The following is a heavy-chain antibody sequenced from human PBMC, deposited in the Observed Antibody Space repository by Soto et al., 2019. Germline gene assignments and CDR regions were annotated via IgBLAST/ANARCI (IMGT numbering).Heavy chain of an antibody. J-gene: IGHJ4*02. CDR3: ARSPRLYETIGYYSYYPDY. Sequence: QVQLQESGPRLVKPSETLSLTCTVSGDSISSYYWSWFRQPPGKGLEWIGYIPYTGRNNYNPSLKSRVTISVDTSKNQFALELRSVTAADTAVYFCARSPRLYETIGYYSYYPDYWGQGTLVTVSS. D-gene: IGHD3-22*01. CDR2: IPYTGRN. V-gene: IGHV4-59*01. CDR1: GDSISSYY.